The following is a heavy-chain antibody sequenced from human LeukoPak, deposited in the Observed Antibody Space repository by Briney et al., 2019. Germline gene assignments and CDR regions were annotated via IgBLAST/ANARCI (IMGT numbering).Heavy chain of an antibody. CDR1: GYSFNSYW. CDR2: IYPADSDI. J-gene: IGHJ5*02. CDR3: ARQEYCSGGSCYTWFDP. V-gene: IGHV5-51*01. D-gene: IGHD2-15*01. Sequence: GESLKISCKGSGYSFNSYWIGWVRQMPGKGLEWMGIIYPADSDIRYSPSFQGQVTISADKSISTAYLQWSSLKASDTAMYYCARQEYCSGGSCYTWFDPWGQGTLVTVSS.